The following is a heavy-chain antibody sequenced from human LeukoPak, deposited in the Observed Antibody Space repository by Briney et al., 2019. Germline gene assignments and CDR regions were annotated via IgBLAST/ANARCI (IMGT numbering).Heavy chain of an antibody. CDR2: ISAYNGNT. D-gene: IGHD6-13*01. CDR1: GYTFTSYG. J-gene: IGHJ4*02. Sequence: GASVKVSCKASGYTFTSYGISWVRQAPGQGLEWMGWISAYNGNTNYAQKLQGRVTMTTDTSTSTAYMELRSLRSDDTAVYYCARDLGSSSRYGHNGDFDYWGQGTLVTVSS. CDR3: ARDLGSSSRYGHNGDFDY. V-gene: IGHV1-18*01.